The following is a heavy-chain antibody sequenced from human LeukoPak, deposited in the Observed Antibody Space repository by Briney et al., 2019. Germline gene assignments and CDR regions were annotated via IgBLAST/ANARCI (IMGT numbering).Heavy chain of an antibody. Sequence: GGSLRLSCAASGFTFSIYSMNWVRQAPGKGLEWVSSIDSSSYNIYYADSVKGRFTISRDNAQSSVFLQMNSLRAEDTAVYQCAKDRGIIMIGGDEVDFDPWGQGTLVIVSS. V-gene: IGHV3-21*01. J-gene: IGHJ5*02. CDR1: GFTFSIYS. CDR3: AKDRGIIMIGGDEVDFDP. D-gene: IGHD3-10*01. CDR2: IDSSSYNI.